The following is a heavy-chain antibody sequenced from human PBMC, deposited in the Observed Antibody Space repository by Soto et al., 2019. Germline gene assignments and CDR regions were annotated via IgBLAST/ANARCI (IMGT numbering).Heavy chain of an antibody. Sequence: GGSLRLSCAASGFTFSSYGMHWVRQAPGKGLEWVAVISYDGSNKYYADSVKGRFTISRDSSKNTLYLQMNSLRAEDTAVYYCAKDYYGSGSSYYFDYWGQGTLVTVSS. CDR3: AKDYYGSGSSYYFDY. V-gene: IGHV3-30*18. CDR1: GFTFSSYG. J-gene: IGHJ4*02. D-gene: IGHD3-10*01. CDR2: ISYDGSNK.